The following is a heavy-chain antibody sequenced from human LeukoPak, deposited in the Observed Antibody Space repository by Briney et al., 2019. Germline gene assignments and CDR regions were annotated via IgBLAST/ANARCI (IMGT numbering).Heavy chain of an antibody. V-gene: IGHV3-11*01. D-gene: IGHD3-22*01. J-gene: IGHJ5*02. CDR1: GFTFSDYY. CDR2: ISSSGSPV. Sequence: GGSLRLSCAASGFTFSDYYMSWIRQAPGKGLEWISYISSSGSPVSYADSVKGRFTISRDNAKNSLCLQMNSLRAEDTAVYYCARLRYYYDSSGYYHWGQGTLVTVSS. CDR3: ARLRYYYDSSGYYH.